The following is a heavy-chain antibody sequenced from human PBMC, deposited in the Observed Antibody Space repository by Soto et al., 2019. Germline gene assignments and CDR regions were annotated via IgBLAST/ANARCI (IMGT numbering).Heavy chain of an antibody. V-gene: IGHV4-59*08. J-gene: IGHJ4*02. D-gene: IGHD1-1*01. CDR3: ARHNNRPRSTFFAY. Sequence: TLSLTCTVSGGSISSYYWGWIRQPPGKGLEWIGYIYYSGSTNYNPSLKSRVTISVDTSKNQFSLKLNSMTAADTAVYYCARHNNRPRSTFFAYWGQGTLGIVSS. CDR1: GGSISSYY. CDR2: IYYSGST.